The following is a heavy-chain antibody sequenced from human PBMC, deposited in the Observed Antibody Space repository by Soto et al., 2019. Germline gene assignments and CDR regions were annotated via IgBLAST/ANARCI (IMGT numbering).Heavy chain of an antibody. Sequence: QVQLQESGPGLVKPSQTLSLTCTVSGGSISSGGYYWSWIRQHPGKGLEWIGHIYYTGNTYYNPSLKSRVTISLDTSKNQFSLKVKSVTAADTAVYYCARVQGSGVPLDYWGQGALVTVSS. CDR3: ARVQGSGVPLDY. CDR1: GGSISSGGYY. D-gene: IGHD3-10*01. J-gene: IGHJ4*02. CDR2: IYYTGNT. V-gene: IGHV4-31*03.